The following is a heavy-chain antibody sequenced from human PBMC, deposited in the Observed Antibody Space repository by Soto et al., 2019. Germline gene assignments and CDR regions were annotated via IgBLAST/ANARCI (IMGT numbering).Heavy chain of an antibody. CDR2: IIPMSGRP. CDR3: TRRGRESANWFDP. CDR1: GGSFNSFS. V-gene: IGHV1-69*06. Sequence: QVQPVQSGAEVKTPGSSVKVSCKASGGSFNSFSIDWVRQAPGQGLEWMGGIIPMSGRPNYAQRFQGRVTFSADKSTNAVYMEVNRLTYEDTAVYYCTRRGRESANWFDPWGQGTLVTVSS. J-gene: IGHJ5*02.